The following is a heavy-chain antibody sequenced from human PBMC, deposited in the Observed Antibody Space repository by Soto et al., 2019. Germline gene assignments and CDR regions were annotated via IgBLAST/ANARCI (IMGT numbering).Heavy chain of an antibody. CDR3: ARDDGTTSGVDS. D-gene: IGHD1-7*01. CDR2: INPNSGGT. CDR1: GYTLTGHC. V-gene: IGHV1-2*02. J-gene: IGHJ4*02. Sequence: QVQLVQSGAEVKHPGASMKVSCKASGYTLTGHCMHWVRQAPGQGLEWLGWINPNSGGTNYAQNFQGRVTMTRDTSISTAYMELSRLTSVDTAVYFCARDDGTTSGVDSWGQGTLVIVSS.